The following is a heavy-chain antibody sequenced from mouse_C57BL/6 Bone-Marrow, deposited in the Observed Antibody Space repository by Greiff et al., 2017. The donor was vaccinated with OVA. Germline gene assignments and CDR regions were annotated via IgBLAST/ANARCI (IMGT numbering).Heavy chain of an antibody. D-gene: IGHD1-1*01. CDR2: IDPSDSYT. J-gene: IGHJ1*03. Sequence: QVQLQQPGAELVRPGTSVKLSCKASGYTFTSYWMHWVKQRPGQGLEWIGVIDPSDSYTNYNQKFKGKATLTVDTSSSTAYMQLSSLTSEDSAVYYCAPRDYYGRGYFDVWGTGTTVTVSS. CDR3: APRDYYGRGYFDV. V-gene: IGHV1-59*01. CDR1: GYTFTSYW.